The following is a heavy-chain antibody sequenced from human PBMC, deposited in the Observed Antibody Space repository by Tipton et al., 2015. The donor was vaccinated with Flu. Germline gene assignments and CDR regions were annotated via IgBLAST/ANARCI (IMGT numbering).Heavy chain of an antibody. CDR1: VVSISSDFF. CDR3: ARRDYSNYVSEPKSWFDS. D-gene: IGHD4-11*01. J-gene: IGHJ5*01. V-gene: IGHV4-38-2*01. Sequence: TLSLTCAVSVVSISSDFFWAWVRQFPGKGLEWIGTVFRTGSTIYNPSLKCRVTITVDRPKNRFSPRLTSVTAADTAVYYCARRDYSNYVSEPKSWFDSWGQGTLVAVAS. CDR2: VFRTGST.